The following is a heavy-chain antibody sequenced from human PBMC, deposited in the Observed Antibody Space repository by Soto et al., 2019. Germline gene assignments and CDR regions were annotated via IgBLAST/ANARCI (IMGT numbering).Heavy chain of an antibody. CDR2: INPSGGST. CDR1: GYTFTSYY. J-gene: IGHJ5*02. D-gene: IGHD3-3*01. CDR3: ARESRITIFGVVIDWFDP. V-gene: IGHV1-46*01. Sequence: ASVKVSCKASGYTFTSYYMHWVRQAPGQGLEWMGIINPSGGSTSYAQKFQGRVTMTRDTSTSTVYMELSSLRSEDTAVYYCARESRITIFGVVIDWFDPWGQGTLLTVSS.